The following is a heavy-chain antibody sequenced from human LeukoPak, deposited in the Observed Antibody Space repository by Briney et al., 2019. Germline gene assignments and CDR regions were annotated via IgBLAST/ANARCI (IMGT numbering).Heavy chain of an antibody. V-gene: IGHV3-48*03. D-gene: IGHD5-12*01. CDR1: GFNLSSYE. CDR3: ARDSWMAQYRAAFDI. CDR2: ISISGSPK. J-gene: IGHJ3*02. Sequence: GGSLRLSCVASGFNLSSYEMNWVRQAPGKGLEWVSYISISGSPKNYADSVKGRFTISRDNAKNSLYLQMNSLRGEDTAVYYCARDSWMAQYRAAFDIWGQGTMVTVSS.